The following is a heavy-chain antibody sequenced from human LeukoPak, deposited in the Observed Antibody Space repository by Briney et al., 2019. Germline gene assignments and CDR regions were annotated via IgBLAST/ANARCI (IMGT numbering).Heavy chain of an antibody. Sequence: SETLSLTCAVSGGSISSGGYSWSWIRQPPGKGLEWIGYIYYGGSTYYNPSLKSRVTISVDTSKNQFSLKLSSVTAADTAVYYCARGVDTAMVSDNYMDVWGKGTTVTVSS. D-gene: IGHD5-18*01. V-gene: IGHV4-30-4*07. CDR2: IYYGGST. CDR3: ARGVDTAMVSDNYMDV. CDR1: GGSISSGGYS. J-gene: IGHJ6*03.